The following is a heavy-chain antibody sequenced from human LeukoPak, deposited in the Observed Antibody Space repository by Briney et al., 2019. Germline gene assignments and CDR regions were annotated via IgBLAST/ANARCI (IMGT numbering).Heavy chain of an antibody. Sequence: PGGSLRLSCAASGFIFGSYTMNWVRQAQGKGLDLVSSINSRGTYIYYADSLQGRFTISRDSTKTSLYLEMNSLRAEDTAVYYCVRRLDVAIGYFYMDVWGKGTTVTVAS. CDR3: VRRLDVAIGYFYMDV. CDR2: INSRGTYI. D-gene: IGHD5-12*01. V-gene: IGHV3-21*06. CDR1: GFIFGSYT. J-gene: IGHJ6*03.